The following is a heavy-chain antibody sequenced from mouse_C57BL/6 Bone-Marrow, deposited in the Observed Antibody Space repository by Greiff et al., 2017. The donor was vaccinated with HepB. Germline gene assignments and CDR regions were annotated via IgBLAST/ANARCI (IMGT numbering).Heavy chain of an antibody. D-gene: IGHD2-1*01. J-gene: IGHJ3*01. CDR3: ARRYGNYGFAY. Sequence: EVHLVESGGGLVKPGGSLKLSCAASGFTFSSYAMSWVRQTPEKRLEWVATISDGGSYTYYPDNVKGRFTISRDNAKNNLYLQMSHLKSEDTAMYYCARRYGNYGFAYWGQGTLVTVSA. CDR2: ISDGGSYT. CDR1: GFTFSSYA. V-gene: IGHV5-4*01.